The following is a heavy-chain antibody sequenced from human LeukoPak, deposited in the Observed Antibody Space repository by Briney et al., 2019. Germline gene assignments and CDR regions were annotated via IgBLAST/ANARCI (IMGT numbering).Heavy chain of an antibody. V-gene: IGHV3-30*18. CDR3: AKDREMATITGTFDY. J-gene: IGHJ4*02. CDR2: ISYDGSNK. CDR1: GFTFSSYG. D-gene: IGHD5-24*01. Sequence: GGSQRLSCAASGFTFSSYGMHWVRQAPGKGLEWVAVISYDGSNKYYADSVKGRFTISRDNSKNTLYLQMNSLRAEDTAVYYCAKDREMATITGTFDYWGQGTLVTVSS.